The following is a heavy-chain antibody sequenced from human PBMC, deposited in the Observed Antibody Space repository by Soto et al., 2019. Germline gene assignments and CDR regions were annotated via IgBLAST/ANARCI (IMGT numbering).Heavy chain of an antibody. D-gene: IGHD6-13*01. V-gene: IGHV3-64*04. J-gene: IGHJ4*02. CDR1: GFIFSIYA. CDR2: ISIDGSRT. Sequence: PGGSLRLSCSGSGFIFSIYAIHWVRQAPGKGLEYVSFISIDGSRTHYADSVKGRFTISRDNAKNSLYLQMNSLRAEDTAVYYCAVHSSSWTRLDYWGQGTLVTVSS. CDR3: AVHSSSWTRLDY.